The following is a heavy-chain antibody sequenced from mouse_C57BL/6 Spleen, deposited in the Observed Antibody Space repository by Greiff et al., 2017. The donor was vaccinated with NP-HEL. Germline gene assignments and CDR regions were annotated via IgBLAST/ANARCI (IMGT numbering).Heavy chain of an antibody. Sequence: QVQLHQPGAELVKPGASVKMSCKASGYTFTSYWITWVKQRPGQGLEWIGDIYPGSGSTNYNEKFKSKATLTVDTSSSTAYMQLSSLTSEDSAVYYCARADYYGSSLYFDYWGQGTTLTVSS. CDR3: ARADYYGSSLYFDY. D-gene: IGHD1-1*01. CDR2: IYPGSGST. J-gene: IGHJ2*01. V-gene: IGHV1-55*01. CDR1: GYTFTSYW.